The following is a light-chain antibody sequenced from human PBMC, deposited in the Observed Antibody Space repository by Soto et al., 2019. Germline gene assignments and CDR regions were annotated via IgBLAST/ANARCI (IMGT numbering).Light chain of an antibody. CDR1: SSDVGGYNY. CDR3: CSYAGSYTLV. CDR2: DVS. V-gene: IGLV2-11*01. Sequence: QSVLTQPRSVSGSPGQSVTISCTGTSSDVGGYNYVSWYQQHPGKAPKLMIYDVSKRPSGVPDRFSGSKSGNTASLTISGLQAEDEAEYYCCSYAGSYTLVFGGGTKLTFL. J-gene: IGLJ3*02.